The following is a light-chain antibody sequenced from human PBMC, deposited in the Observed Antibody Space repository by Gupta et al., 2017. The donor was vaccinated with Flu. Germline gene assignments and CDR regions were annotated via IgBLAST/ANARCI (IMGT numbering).Light chain of an antibody. CDR3: RQDDNCPWT. CDR2: AAS. CDR1: QGIRND. Sequence: PTSLLPSLRARVPITCRASQGIRNDLGWYQQKPGKAPKLLIYAASSLQSGVPSRFSGSGSGTDFTLTISSLQPEDFAIYYCRQDDNCPWTFGQGTKVEIK. V-gene: IGKV1-6*01. J-gene: IGKJ1*01.